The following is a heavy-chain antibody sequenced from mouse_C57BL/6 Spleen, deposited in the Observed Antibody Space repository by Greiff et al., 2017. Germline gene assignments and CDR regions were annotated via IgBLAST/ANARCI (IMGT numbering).Heavy chain of an antibody. V-gene: IGHV5-6*01. CDR3: ARHGDYDYDLWFAY. CDR1: GFTFSSYG. D-gene: IGHD2-4*01. Sequence: EVQRVESGGDLVKPGGSLKLSCAASGFTFSSYGMSWVRQTPDKRLEWVATISSGGSYTYYPDSVKGRFTISRDNAKNTLYLQMSSLKSEDTAMYYCARHGDYDYDLWFAYWGQGTLVSVSA. CDR2: ISSGGSYT. J-gene: IGHJ3*01.